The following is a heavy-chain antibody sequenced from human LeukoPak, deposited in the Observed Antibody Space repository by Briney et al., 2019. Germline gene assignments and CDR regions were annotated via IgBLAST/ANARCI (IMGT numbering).Heavy chain of an antibody. CDR2: ISGSGGST. V-gene: IGHV3-23*01. CDR3: AKGYSSGWYVVFSAFGI. CDR1: GFTFSSYA. Sequence: GGSLRLSCAASGFTFSSYAMSWVRQAPGKGLEWVSAISGSGGSTYYADSVKGRFTISRDNSKNTLYLQMNSLRAEDTAVYYCAKGYSSGWYVVFSAFGIWGQGTMVTVSS. D-gene: IGHD6-19*01. J-gene: IGHJ3*02.